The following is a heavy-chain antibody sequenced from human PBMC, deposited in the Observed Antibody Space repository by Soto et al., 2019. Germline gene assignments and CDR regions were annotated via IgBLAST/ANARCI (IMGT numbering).Heavy chain of an antibody. CDR2: IWYDGSNK. CDR1: GFTFSSYG. CDR3: ARASRTIDNFYFDY. D-gene: IGHD1-1*01. J-gene: IGHJ4*02. Sequence: GGSLRLSCAASGFTFSSYGMHWVRQAPGKGLEWVAVIWYDGSNKYYADSVKGRFTISRDNSKNTLYLQMNSLRAEDTAVYYCARASRTIDNFYFDYLGQGTLVTVSS. V-gene: IGHV3-33*08.